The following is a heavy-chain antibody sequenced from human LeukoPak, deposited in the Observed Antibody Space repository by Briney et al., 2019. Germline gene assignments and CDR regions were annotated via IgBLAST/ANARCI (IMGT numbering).Heavy chain of an antibody. V-gene: IGHV3-23*01. CDR2: ISGSGGST. CDR1: GFTFSSYA. D-gene: IGHD3-10*01. CDR3: AKYPQSMVRGVIEFDY. J-gene: IGHJ4*02. Sequence: GGSLRLSCAASGFTFSSYAMSWVRQAPGKGLEWVSAISGSGGSTYYADSVKGRSTISRDNSKNTLYLQMNSLRAEDTAVYYCAKYPQSMVRGVIEFDYWGQGTLVTVSS.